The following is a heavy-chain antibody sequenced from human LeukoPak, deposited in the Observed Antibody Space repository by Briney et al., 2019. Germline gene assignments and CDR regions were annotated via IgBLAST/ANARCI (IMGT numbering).Heavy chain of an antibody. V-gene: IGHV1-18*01. CDR3: ARDHPATSSGYWSADY. D-gene: IGHD3-22*01. J-gene: IGHJ4*02. CDR2: ISAYNGNT. CDR1: GYTFTSYG. Sequence: GASVKVSCKASGYTFTSYGISWVRQAPGQGLEWMGWISAYNGNTNYAQKLQGRVTMTTDTSTSTAYMELRSLRSDDTAVYYCARDHPATSSGYWSADYWGQGTLVTVSS.